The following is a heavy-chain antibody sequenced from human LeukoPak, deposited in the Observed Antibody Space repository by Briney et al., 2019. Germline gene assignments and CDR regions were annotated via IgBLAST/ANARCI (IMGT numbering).Heavy chain of an antibody. CDR3: ARHERYRGGRGLWFDY. J-gene: IGHJ4*02. D-gene: IGHD3-10*01. V-gene: IGHV4-61*02. CDR2: IYTSGST. Sequence: PSQTLSLTCTVSGGSISSGSYYWSWIRQPAGKGLEWIGRIYTSGSTNYNPSLKSRVTISVDTSKNQFSLKLSSVTAADTAVYYCARHERYRGGRGLWFDYWGQGTLVTVSS. CDR1: GGSISSGSYY.